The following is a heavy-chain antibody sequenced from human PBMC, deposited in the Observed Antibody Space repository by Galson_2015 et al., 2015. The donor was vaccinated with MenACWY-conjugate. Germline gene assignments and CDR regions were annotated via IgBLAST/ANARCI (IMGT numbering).Heavy chain of an antibody. D-gene: IGHD3-10*01. Sequence: QSGAEVKKPGESLTISCKGSGYSFTSYWIGWVRQMPGKGLEWMGIIYPGDSDTRYSPSFQGQVTISADKSISTAYLQWSSLKASDTAMYYCASPYYYGSGSYYIPYWGQGTLVTVSS. CDR1: GYSFTSYW. J-gene: IGHJ4*02. CDR2: IYPGDSDT. CDR3: ASPYYYGSGSYYIPY. V-gene: IGHV5-51*03.